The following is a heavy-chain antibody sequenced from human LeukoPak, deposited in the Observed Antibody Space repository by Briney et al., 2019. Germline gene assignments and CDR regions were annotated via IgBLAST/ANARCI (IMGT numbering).Heavy chain of an antibody. V-gene: IGHV3-11*01. D-gene: IGHD6-19*01. CDR1: GFTFSDYY. CDR2: ISSSGSTI. CDR3: ARDRWTVAGRGAPDY. Sequence: GGSLRLSCVASGFTFSDYYMSWIRQAPGKGLEWVSYISSSGSTIYYADSVKGRFTISRDNAKNSLYLQMNSLRAEDTAVYYCARDRWTVAGRGAPDYWGQGTLVTVSS. J-gene: IGHJ4*02.